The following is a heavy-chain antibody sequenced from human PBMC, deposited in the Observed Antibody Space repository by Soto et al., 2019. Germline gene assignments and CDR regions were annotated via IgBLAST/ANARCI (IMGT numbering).Heavy chain of an antibody. CDR3: ARAYYCSSTSCYPGPPLDP. J-gene: IGHJ5*02. CDR1: GGSFSGYY. CDR2: INHSGST. V-gene: IGHV4-34*01. D-gene: IGHD2-2*01. Sequence: QVQLQQWGAGLLKPSETLSLTCAVYGGSFSGYYWSWIRQPPGKGLEWIGEINHSGSTNYNPSLKSRFTIPVDTPKNHFPLKLSSVTAADTAVYYWARAYYCSSTSCYPGPPLDPWGQGTLVTVSS.